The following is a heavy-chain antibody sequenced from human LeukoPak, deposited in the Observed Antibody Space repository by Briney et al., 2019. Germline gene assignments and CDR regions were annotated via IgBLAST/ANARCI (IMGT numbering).Heavy chain of an antibody. CDR3: ATTQYDDYYYYYGMDV. J-gene: IGHJ6*02. V-gene: IGHV1-24*01. Sequence: ASVKVSCKVSGYTLTELSMHWVRQAPGKGLEWMGGFHPEDGETIYAQKFQGRVTMTEDTSTDTAYMELSSLRSEDTAVYYCATTQYDDYYYYYGMDVWGQGTTVTVSS. CDR1: GYTLTELS. CDR2: FHPEDGET. D-gene: IGHD3-16*01.